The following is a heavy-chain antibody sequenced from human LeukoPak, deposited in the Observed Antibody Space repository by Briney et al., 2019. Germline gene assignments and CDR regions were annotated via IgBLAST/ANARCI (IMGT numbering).Heavy chain of an antibody. J-gene: IGHJ4*02. CDR3: ARAVRRYFDPTHFDY. D-gene: IGHD3-9*01. CDR2: IYYSGIT. Sequence: SSETLSLTCTVSGGSISSGDYYWSWIRQPPGKGLEWIGYIYYSGITNYNPSLKSRVTISVDTSKNQFSLKLSSVTAADTAVYYCARAVRRYFDPTHFDYWGQGTLVTVSS. CDR1: GGSISSGDYY. V-gene: IGHV4-61*08.